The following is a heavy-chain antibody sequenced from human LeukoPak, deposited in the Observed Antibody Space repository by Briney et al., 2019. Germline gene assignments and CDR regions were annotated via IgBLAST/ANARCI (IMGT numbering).Heavy chain of an antibody. Sequence: PEASVKVSCKASGYTFTSYYMHWVRQAPGQGLEWMGGFDPEDGETIYAQKFQGRVTMTEDTSTDTAYMELSSLRSEDTAVYYCATVNPQYSSGWRYWGQGTLVTVSS. J-gene: IGHJ4*02. CDR1: GYTFTSYY. CDR3: ATVNPQYSSGWRY. V-gene: IGHV1-24*01. CDR2: FDPEDGET. D-gene: IGHD6-19*01.